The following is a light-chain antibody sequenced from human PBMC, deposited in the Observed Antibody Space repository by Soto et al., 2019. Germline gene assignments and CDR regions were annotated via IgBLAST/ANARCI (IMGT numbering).Light chain of an antibody. J-gene: IGKJ4*01. V-gene: IGKV1-12*01. CDR1: QGISSW. Sequence: DIQMTQSPSSVSASVGDRVTITCRASQGISSWLGWYQQKPGKAPNLLIHTASSLQSGVPSRFSGSGSVTDFTLTISSLQTLDFATYYCQQANSFPLTFGGGTKVEIK. CDR3: QQANSFPLT. CDR2: TAS.